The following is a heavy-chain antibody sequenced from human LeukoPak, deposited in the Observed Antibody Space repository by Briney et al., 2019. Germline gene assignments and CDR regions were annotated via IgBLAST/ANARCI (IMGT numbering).Heavy chain of an antibody. CDR2: ISPNSGGT. Sequence: ASVKVSCKGSGYTFIDYHIHWVRQAPGQGLEWMGWISPNSGGTNYAQNFQGRVTMTRDTSITTAYMELSGLTSDDTALYYCARNYGGTSKYFDYWGQGTLVTVSS. V-gene: IGHV1-2*02. CDR1: GYTFIDYH. CDR3: ARNYGGTSKYFDY. J-gene: IGHJ4*02. D-gene: IGHD4-23*01.